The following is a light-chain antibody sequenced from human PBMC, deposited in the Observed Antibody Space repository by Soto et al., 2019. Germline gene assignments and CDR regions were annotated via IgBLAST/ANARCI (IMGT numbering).Light chain of an antibody. V-gene: IGKV1-5*03. CDR2: RAS. J-gene: IGKJ3*01. CDR3: QQYKSSSLT. Sequence: DIQMTQSPSTLSASVGDRVTITCRASQSISSWLAWYQQKPGKAPKLLIYRASNLESGVPSRFTGSGSGTEFTVTISSLQPDDFATYYCQQYKSSSLTFGSGTKVDIK. CDR1: QSISSW.